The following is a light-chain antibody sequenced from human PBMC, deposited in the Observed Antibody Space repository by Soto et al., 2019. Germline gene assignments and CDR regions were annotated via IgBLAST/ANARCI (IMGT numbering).Light chain of an antibody. CDR2: LEGSGSY. V-gene: IGLV4-60*02. Sequence: QPVLTQSSSASASLGSSVKLTCTLSSGHSSYIIAWHQQQPGTAPRYLMKLEGSGSYNKGSGVPDRFSGSSSGAARYLTISNLQFEDEADYYCETWDSNILVFGGGTKLTVL. CDR3: ETWDSNILV. J-gene: IGLJ2*01. CDR1: SGHSSYI.